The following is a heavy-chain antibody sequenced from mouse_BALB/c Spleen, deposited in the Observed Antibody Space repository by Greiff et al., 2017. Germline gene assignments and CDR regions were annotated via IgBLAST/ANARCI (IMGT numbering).Heavy chain of an antibody. CDR2: ISSGSSTI. V-gene: IGHV5-17*02. D-gene: IGHD2-4*01. CDR3: ARTMITTRGYAMDD. CDR1: GFTFSSFG. J-gene: IGHJ4*01. Sequence: EVKLVESGGGLVQPGGSRKLSCAASGFTFSSFGMHWVRQAPEKGLEWVAYISSGSSTIYSADTVKGRFTISRDNPKNTLFLQMTSLRSEDTAMYYCARTMITTRGYAMDDWGQGTSVTVSS.